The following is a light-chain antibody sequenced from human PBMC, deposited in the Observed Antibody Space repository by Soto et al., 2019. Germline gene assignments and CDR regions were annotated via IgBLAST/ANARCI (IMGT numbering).Light chain of an antibody. CDR2: EGT. CDR3: CSYAGSSTVV. Sequence: QSALTQPASVSGSPGQSITISCTGTSSDVGGYNLVSWYQRHPGKAPKLMISEGTKRPSGVSNRFSGSKSGNTASLTISGLQADDEADYYCCSYAGSSTVVFGGGTKLTVL. J-gene: IGLJ3*02. CDR1: SSDVGGYNL. V-gene: IGLV2-23*01.